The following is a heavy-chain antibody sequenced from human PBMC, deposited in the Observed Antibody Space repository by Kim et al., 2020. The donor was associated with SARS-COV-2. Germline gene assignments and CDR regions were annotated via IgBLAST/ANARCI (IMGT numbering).Heavy chain of an antibody. D-gene: IGHD2-15*01. CDR1: GGSISSSSYY. CDR3: ASLGDYCSGGSCHWTSNWFDP. J-gene: IGHJ5*02. V-gene: IGHV4-39*07. Sequence: SETLSLTCTVSGGSISSSSYYWGWIRQPPGKGLEWIGSIYYSGSTYYNPSLKSRVTISVDTSKNQFSLKLSSVTAADTAVYYCASLGDYCSGGSCHWTSNWFDPWGQGTLVTVSS. CDR2: IYYSGST.